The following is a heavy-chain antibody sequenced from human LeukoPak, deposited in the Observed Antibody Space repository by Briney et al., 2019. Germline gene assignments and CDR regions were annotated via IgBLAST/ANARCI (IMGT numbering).Heavy chain of an antibody. Sequence: GRSLRLSCAASGFTFSTYGMHWVRQAPGKRLEWVAVTWYDGSYEYYGDAVKGRVTISRDNSKNTLNLQMASLSVEDTAVYYCARQFDGSHPNAFDIWGQGTMVTVSS. V-gene: IGHV3-33*01. J-gene: IGHJ3*02. CDR2: TWYDGSYE. CDR3: ARQFDGSHPNAFDI. D-gene: IGHD1-26*01. CDR1: GFTFSTYG.